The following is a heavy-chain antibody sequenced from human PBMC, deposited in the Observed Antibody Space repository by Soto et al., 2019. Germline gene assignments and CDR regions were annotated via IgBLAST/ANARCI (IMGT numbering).Heavy chain of an antibody. Sequence: ASVKVSCKASGYTFTSYYMHWVRQAPGQGLEWMGIINPSGGSTSYAQKFQGRVTMTRDTSTSTVYMELSSLRSEDTAVYYCASSPMGRQQLVGAGYWGQGTLVTVSS. CDR2: INPSGGST. V-gene: IGHV1-46*01. CDR1: GYTFTSYY. J-gene: IGHJ4*02. D-gene: IGHD6-13*01. CDR3: ASSPMGRQQLVGAGY.